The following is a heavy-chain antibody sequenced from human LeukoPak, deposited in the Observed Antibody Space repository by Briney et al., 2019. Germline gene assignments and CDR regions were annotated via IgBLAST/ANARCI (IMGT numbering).Heavy chain of an antibody. D-gene: IGHD6-13*01. J-gene: IGHJ4*02. Sequence: TGGSLRLSCAASGFTFSSNAMHWVRQAPGKGLEWVAVISYDGTNKYYADSVKGRSTISRDSSKNTLYLQMNSLRTEDTAVYYCARARGRGYSSTWSNYFDFWGQGTLVTVSS. CDR2: ISYDGTNK. V-gene: IGHV3-30-3*01. CDR1: GFTFSSNA. CDR3: ARARGRGYSSTWSNYFDF.